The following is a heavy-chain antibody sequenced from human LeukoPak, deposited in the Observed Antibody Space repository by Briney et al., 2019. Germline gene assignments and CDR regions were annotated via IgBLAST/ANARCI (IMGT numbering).Heavy chain of an antibody. V-gene: IGHV1-46*01. D-gene: IGHD3-22*01. CDR3: ARVLRPRYYYDSSGYYKDAFDI. Sequence: ASVKVSCKASGYTFTKSYIHWVRQAPGQRLEWMGLINPGGDNTNYAQKLQGRVTMTTDTSTSTAYMELRGLRSDDTAVYYCARVLRPRYYYDSSGYYKDAFDIWGQGTMVTVSS. J-gene: IGHJ3*02. CDR1: GYTFTKSY. CDR2: INPGGDNT.